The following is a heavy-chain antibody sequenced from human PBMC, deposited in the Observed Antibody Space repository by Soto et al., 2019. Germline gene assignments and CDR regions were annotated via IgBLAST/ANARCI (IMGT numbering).Heavy chain of an antibody. D-gene: IGHD3-22*01. V-gene: IGHV3-33*01. CDR2: IWYDGSNE. Sequence: GGSLRLSCAASGFTFNNYGMHWFRQAPGKGLEWVAVIWYDGSNEYYADSVKGRFTISRDNSKNTLYLQMNSLRAEDTAVYYCARDRYSYDSRAYQGVDWYFDLWGRGTLVTVSS. CDR3: ARDRYSYDSRAYQGVDWYFDL. CDR1: GFTFNNYG. J-gene: IGHJ2*01.